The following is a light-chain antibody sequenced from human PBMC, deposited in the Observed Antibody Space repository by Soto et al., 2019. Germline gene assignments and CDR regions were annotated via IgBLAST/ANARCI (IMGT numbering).Light chain of an antibody. J-gene: IGLJ1*01. CDR1: SSDVGNYNF. CDR2: DVS. CDR3: SSYTTTSPRV. V-gene: IGLV2-14*03. Sequence: QSALTQPASVSGSPGQWITISCTGTSSDVGNYNFVSWYQHHPGKAPKLMIYDVSNRPSGVSNRFSGSKSGNTASLTISGLQAEDEADYYCSSYTTTSPRVFGTGTKLTVL.